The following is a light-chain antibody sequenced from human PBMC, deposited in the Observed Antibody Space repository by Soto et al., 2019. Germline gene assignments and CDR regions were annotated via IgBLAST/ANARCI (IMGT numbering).Light chain of an antibody. J-gene: IGKJ1*01. V-gene: IGKV1-5*03. CDR2: KAS. CDR3: QQYNSYWT. Sequence: DIQMTQSPSTLSASVGDRVTVTSRASQTIDSWLAWYQQRPGKPPNLLIYKASTLESGVPSRFSGSGSGTEFTLTISSLQPDDFATYYCQQYNSYWTFGQGTKVDI. CDR1: QTIDSW.